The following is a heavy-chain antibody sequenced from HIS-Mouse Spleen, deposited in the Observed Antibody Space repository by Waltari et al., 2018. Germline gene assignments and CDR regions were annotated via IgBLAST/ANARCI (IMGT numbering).Heavy chain of an antibody. D-gene: IGHD3-10*01. Sequence: QVQLQQWGAGLLKPSETLSLTCAVYGGSFSGYYWSWIRQPPGKGLEWIGEINHSGRTNYNPSLKSRVTISVDPSKNQFSLKLSSVTAADTAVYYCARGAMVRGVIAFDIWGQGTMVTVSS. CDR1: GGSFSGYY. J-gene: IGHJ3*02. V-gene: IGHV4-34*01. CDR2: INHSGRT. CDR3: ARGAMVRGVIAFDI.